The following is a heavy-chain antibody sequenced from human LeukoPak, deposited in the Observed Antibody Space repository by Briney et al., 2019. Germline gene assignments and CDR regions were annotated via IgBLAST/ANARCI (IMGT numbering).Heavy chain of an antibody. J-gene: IGHJ4*02. CDR1: GFTFSTSS. Sequence: QPGGSLRLSCAASGFTFSTSSMNWARQAPGKGLEWVSDISIIRTTIYYADSVRGRFTISRDNAKSSLYLQMNSLRDEDTAVYYCARDRDITFLRADYWGQGTLVTVSS. CDR3: ARDRDITFLRADY. D-gene: IGHD1-20*01. V-gene: IGHV3-48*02. CDR2: ISIIRTTI.